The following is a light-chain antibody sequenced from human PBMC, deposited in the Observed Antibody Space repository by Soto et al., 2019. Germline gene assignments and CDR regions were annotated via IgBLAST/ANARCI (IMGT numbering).Light chain of an antibody. CDR2: DVS. J-gene: IGLJ1*01. CDR3: SSYTSSSTLYV. V-gene: IGLV2-14*01. CDR1: SSDVGDYNY. Sequence: QSALTQPASVSGSPGQSITISCTGTSSDVGDYNYVSWYQQYPGKAPKLMIYDVSNRPSGVSNHFSGSKSGNTASLTISGLQAEDEADYYCSSYTSSSTLYVFGTGTKLTVL.